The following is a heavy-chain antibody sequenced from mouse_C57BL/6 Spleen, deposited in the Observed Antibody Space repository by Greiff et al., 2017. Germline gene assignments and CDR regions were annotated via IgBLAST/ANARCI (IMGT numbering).Heavy chain of an antibody. D-gene: IGHD1-1*01. CDR2: ISYDGSN. Sequence: EVQLVESGPGLVKPSQSLSLTCSVTGYSITSGYYWNWIRQFPGNKLEWMGYISYDGSNNYNPSLKNRISITRDTSKNQFFLKLNSVTTEDTATYYCASFITTAFAYWGQGTLVTVSA. J-gene: IGHJ3*01. CDR3: ASFITTAFAY. V-gene: IGHV3-6*01. CDR1: GYSITSGYY.